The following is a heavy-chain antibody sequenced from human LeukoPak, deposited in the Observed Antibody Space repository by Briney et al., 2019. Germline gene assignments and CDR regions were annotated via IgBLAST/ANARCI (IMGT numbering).Heavy chain of an antibody. D-gene: IGHD3-16*01. CDR1: GGSISSGGYY. J-gene: IGHJ2*01. Sequence: PSQTLSLTCTVSGGSISSGGYYWSWIRQPPGKGLEWIGYIYHSGSTYYNPSLKSRVTISVDRSKNQFSLKLSSVTAADTAVYYCARRPLTDWYFDLWGRGTLVTVSS. V-gene: IGHV4-30-2*01. CDR2: IYHSGST. CDR3: ARRPLTDWYFDL.